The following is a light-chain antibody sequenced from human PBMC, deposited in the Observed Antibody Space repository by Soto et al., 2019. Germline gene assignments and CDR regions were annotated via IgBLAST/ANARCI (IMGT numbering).Light chain of an antibody. J-gene: IGLJ1*01. Sequence: QSALTQSASVSGSPGQSITISCTGTSSDVGGYDYVSWYQQHPGKAPKLMIYDVTNRPSGVSNRFSGSKSGNTASLTISGLQAEDEADYYCSSYTYNSTRVFGTGTKLTVL. CDR1: SSDVGGYDY. V-gene: IGLV2-14*01. CDR2: DVT. CDR3: SSYTYNSTRV.